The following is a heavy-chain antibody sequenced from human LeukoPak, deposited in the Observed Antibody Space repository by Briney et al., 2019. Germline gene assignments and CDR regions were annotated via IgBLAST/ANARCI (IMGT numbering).Heavy chain of an antibody. CDR1: GFTLSSYG. V-gene: IGHV3-30*18. CDR2: ISYDGSNK. J-gene: IGHJ4*02. D-gene: IGHD1-26*01. CDR3: AKDLIPYSGSSTFDY. Sequence: GGSLRLSCAASGFTLSSYGMHWVRQAPGKGLEWVAVISYDGSNKYYADSVKGRFTISRDNSKNTLYLQMNSLRAEDTAVYYCAKDLIPYSGSSTFDYWGQGTLVTVSS.